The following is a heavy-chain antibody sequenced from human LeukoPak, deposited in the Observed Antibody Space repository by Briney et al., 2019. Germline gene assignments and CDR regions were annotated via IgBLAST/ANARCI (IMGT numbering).Heavy chain of an antibody. J-gene: IGHJ4*02. V-gene: IGHV3-23*01. D-gene: IGHD6-13*01. CDR3: AKSFGPVVAAAGTGAD. Sequence: GSLRLSCAASGFTFRSYAMSWVRQAPGKGLEWVSFISGSGTSTYYVDSVKGRFTISRDNSKNTLYLQMNSLRAEDTAVYYCAKSFGPVVAAAGTGADWGQGTLVTVSS. CDR2: ISGSGTST. CDR1: GFTFRSYA.